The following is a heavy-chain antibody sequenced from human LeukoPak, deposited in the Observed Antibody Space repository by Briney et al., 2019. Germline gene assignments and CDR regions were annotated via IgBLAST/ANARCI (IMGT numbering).Heavy chain of an antibody. CDR2: ISAAGSNI. Sequence: GXSPRLSCAASGFIFGSCAMTWVRQAPGKGLEWVSSISAAGSNIQYADSVKGRFTISRDNSKTTLYLQMNSLSAEDTAVYYCAKEKGNWGSSYDYLGQGTLVTVSS. CDR1: GFIFGSCA. J-gene: IGHJ4*02. CDR3: AKEKGNWGSSYDY. V-gene: IGHV3-23*01. D-gene: IGHD7-27*01.